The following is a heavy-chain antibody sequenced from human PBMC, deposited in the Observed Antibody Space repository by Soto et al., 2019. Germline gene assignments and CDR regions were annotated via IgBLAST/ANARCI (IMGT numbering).Heavy chain of an antibody. J-gene: IGHJ3*02. D-gene: IGHD6-6*01. CDR3: ARVGISSSDAFDI. CDR1: GGSLSNYY. CDR2: IYYSGTT. Sequence: TLSLTCTVSGGSLSNYYWSWIRQPPGRGLEWIANIYYSGTTNYNPSLSSRVTISIDTSNNQFSLKLSSVTAADTAVYYCARVGISSSDAFDIWGQGTTVTVSS. V-gene: IGHV4-59*08.